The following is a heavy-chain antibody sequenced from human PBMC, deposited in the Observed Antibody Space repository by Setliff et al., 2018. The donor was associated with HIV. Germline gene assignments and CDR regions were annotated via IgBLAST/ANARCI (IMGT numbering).Heavy chain of an antibody. D-gene: IGHD6-19*01. J-gene: IGHJ6*03. Sequence: LRLSCIASGFTFTNYDMSWVRQAPGKGLEWVSAISGSGGRTYYADSVKGRFTISSDTAKNALYLQMNSLRAEDTAVYYCARDGSGRGSGWYNYYYYMDVWGKGTTVTVSS. CDR2: ISGSGGRT. V-gene: IGHV3-23*01. CDR1: GFTFTNYD. CDR3: ARDGSGRGSGWYNYYYYMDV.